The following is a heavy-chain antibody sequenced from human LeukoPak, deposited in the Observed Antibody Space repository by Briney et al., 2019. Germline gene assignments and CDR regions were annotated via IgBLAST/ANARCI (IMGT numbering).Heavy chain of an antibody. D-gene: IGHD2-15*01. CDR2: IFYSGST. V-gene: IGHV4-59*13. CDR1: GGSFSSYF. CDR3: ARGYCSGGSRYGP. J-gene: IGHJ5*02. Sequence: KPFGALSLTCTVSGGSFSSYFWTWIRQPPGKGLEWIGYIFYSGSTNYNPSLKSRVTISVDTSKNQFSLKLSSVTAADTAVYYCARGYCSGGSRYGPWCQGTLVTVSS.